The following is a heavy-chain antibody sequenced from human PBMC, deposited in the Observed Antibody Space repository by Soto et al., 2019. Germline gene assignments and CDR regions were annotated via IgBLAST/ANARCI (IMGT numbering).Heavy chain of an antibody. CDR3: ARYSSLDP. V-gene: IGHV3-7*03. CDR2: IKEDGSEK. J-gene: IGHJ5*02. D-gene: IGHD6-13*01. CDR1: GFILRNYW. Sequence: GGSLRLSCADSGFILRNYWMSWVRQAPGMGLQWVASIKEDGSEKYYVDPVKGRFTISRENAKNSLYLQMNSLRAEDTAVSYCARYSSLDPWGQGIMVTVSS.